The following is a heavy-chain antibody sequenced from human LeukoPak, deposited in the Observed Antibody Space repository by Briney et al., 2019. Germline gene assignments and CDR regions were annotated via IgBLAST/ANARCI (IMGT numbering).Heavy chain of an antibody. CDR3: ARWSYSSGFYYFDY. V-gene: IGHV4-59*08. D-gene: IGHD3-22*01. Sequence: SETLSLTCTVSGGSITSYYWSWIRQPPGKGLEWIGHIYYSGSTNYNPSLKSRVTISVDTSKSQFSLKLNSVTAADTAVYYCARWSYSSGFYYFDYWGQGTLVTVSS. J-gene: IGHJ4*02. CDR2: IYYSGST. CDR1: GGSITSYY.